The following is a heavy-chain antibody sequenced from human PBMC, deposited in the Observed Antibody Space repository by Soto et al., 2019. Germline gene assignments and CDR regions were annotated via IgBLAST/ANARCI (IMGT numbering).Heavy chain of an antibody. Sequence: SETLSLTCAVYGGSFSGYYWSWLRQPPGKGLEWIGEINHSGSTNYNPSLKSRVTISVDTSKNQFSLKLSSVTAADTAVYYCGRVPIKYQLRWFDPWGQGTLVTVSS. CDR3: GRVPIKYQLRWFDP. J-gene: IGHJ5*02. CDR1: GGSFSGYY. V-gene: IGHV4-34*01. CDR2: INHSGST. D-gene: IGHD2-2*01.